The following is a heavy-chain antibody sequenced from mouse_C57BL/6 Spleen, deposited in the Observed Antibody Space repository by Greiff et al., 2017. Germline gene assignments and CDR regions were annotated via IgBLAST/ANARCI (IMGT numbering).Heavy chain of an antibody. Sequence: VQLVESGAELARPGASVKLSCKASGYTFTSYGISWVKQRTGQGLEWIGEIYPRSGNTYYNEKFKGKATLTADKSSSTAYMELRSLTSEDSAVYFCARKDFYYAMDYWGQGTSVTVSS. CDR2: IYPRSGNT. CDR3: ARKDFYYAMDY. J-gene: IGHJ4*01. V-gene: IGHV1-81*01. CDR1: GYTFTSYG.